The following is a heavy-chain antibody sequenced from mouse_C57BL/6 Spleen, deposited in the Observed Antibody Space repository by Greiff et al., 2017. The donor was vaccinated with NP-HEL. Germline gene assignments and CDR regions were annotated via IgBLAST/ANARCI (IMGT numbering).Heavy chain of an antibody. D-gene: IGHD2-3*01. J-gene: IGHJ1*03. CDR1: GFSLTSYG. Sequence: QVHVKQSGPGLVQPSQSLSITCTVSGFSLTSYGVHWVRQSPGKGLEWLGVIWSGGSTDYNAAFISRLSISKDNSKSQVFFKMNSLQADDTAIYYCARNDDGYYGYFDVWGTGTTVTVSS. V-gene: IGHV2-2*01. CDR3: ARNDDGYYGYFDV. CDR2: IWSGGST.